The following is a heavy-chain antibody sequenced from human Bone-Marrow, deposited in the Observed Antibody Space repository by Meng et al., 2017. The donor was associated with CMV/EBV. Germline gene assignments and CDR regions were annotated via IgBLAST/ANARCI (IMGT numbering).Heavy chain of an antibody. J-gene: IGHJ3*02. CDR1: GYTFTSYY. V-gene: IGHV1-2*02. CDR2: TNPNSGGT. CDR3: ARGYCSSTSCYRASYAFDI. Sequence: ASVKVSCKASGYTFTSYYMHWVRQAPGQGLEWMGWTNPNSGGTNYAQKFQGRVTMTRDTSISTAYMELSRLRSDDTAVYYCARGYCSSTSCYRASYAFDIWGQGTMVTVSS. D-gene: IGHD2-2*01.